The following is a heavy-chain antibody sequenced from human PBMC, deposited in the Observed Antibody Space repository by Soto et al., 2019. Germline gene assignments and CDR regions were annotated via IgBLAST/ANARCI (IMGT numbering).Heavy chain of an antibody. CDR2: IWYDGSNK. J-gene: IGHJ6*02. CDR1: GFIFGTYG. CDR3: ARDTTRAMVRIYYGMDV. D-gene: IGHD3-10*01. V-gene: IGHV3-33*01. Sequence: QVQLVESGGGVVQPGRSLRLSCAASGFIFGTYGMHWVRQAPGKGLEWVAVIWYDGSNKYYADSVKGRFTISRDNSKNTLYLQMNSLRAEDTAVYYCARDTTRAMVRIYYGMDVWGQGTTVTVSS.